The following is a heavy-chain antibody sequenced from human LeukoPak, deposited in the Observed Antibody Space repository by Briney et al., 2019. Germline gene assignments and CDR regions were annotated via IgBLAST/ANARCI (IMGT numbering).Heavy chain of an antibody. CDR1: GFTFSSYW. J-gene: IGHJ6*02. Sequence: GGSLRLSCSASGFTFSSYWMAWVRQAPGKGLEWVANIKPDGSEKYYVDSLKGRFTISRDNAESSLYLQMKSLRDEDTAVYYCARAAVAAPGDVWGQGTRVTVSS. CDR3: ARAAVAAPGDV. CDR2: IKPDGSEK. V-gene: IGHV3-7*04. D-gene: IGHD6-19*01.